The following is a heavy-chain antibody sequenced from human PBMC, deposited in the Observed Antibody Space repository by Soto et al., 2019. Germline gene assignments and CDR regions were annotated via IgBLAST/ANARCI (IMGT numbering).Heavy chain of an antibody. J-gene: IGHJ3*02. D-gene: IGHD2-15*01. CDR1: GFTFSSYG. CDR2: ISYDGSNK. CDR3: AKDRRDIVVVVACVGWNDAFDI. V-gene: IGHV3-30*18. Sequence: QVQLVESGGGVVQPGRSLRLSCAASGFTFSSYGMHWVRQAPGKGLEWVAVISYDGSNKYYADSVKGRFTISRDNSKNTLYLQMNSLRAEDTAVYYCAKDRRDIVVVVACVGWNDAFDIWGQGTMVTVSS.